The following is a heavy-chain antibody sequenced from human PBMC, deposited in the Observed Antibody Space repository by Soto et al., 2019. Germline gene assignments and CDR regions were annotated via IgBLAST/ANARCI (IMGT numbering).Heavy chain of an antibody. CDR2: IRGSGGSSGP. CDR1: GFTFSTYT. CDR3: AKARCSTANCYVPEY. V-gene: IGHV3-23*01. Sequence: EVQLLESGGGLVQPGGSLRLSCVASGFTFSTYTMSWVRQAPGKGLERVSVIRGSGGSSGPSYADSVQGRFSISRDNTRNTLYLQMNSLRGEDTAMYYGAKARCSTANCYVPEYWGQGTRVTVSS. D-gene: IGHD2-2*01. J-gene: IGHJ4*02.